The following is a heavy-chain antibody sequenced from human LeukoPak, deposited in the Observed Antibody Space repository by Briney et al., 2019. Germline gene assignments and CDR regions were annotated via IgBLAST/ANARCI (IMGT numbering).Heavy chain of an antibody. CDR1: GFTFSSYG. CDR3: AKDLYRQLRYFDWLSDY. V-gene: IGHV3-30*18. Sequence: PGRSLRLSCAASGFTFSSYGMHWVRQAPGKGLEWVAVISYDGSNKYYADSVKGRFTISRVNSKNTLYLQMNSLRAEDTAVYYCAKDLYRQLRYFDWLSDYWGQGTLVTVSS. D-gene: IGHD3-9*01. CDR2: ISYDGSNK. J-gene: IGHJ4*02.